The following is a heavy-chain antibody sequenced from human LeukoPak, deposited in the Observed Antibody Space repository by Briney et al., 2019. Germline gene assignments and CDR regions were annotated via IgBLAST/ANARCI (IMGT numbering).Heavy chain of an antibody. Sequence: GGSLRLSCAASGFTFSRFAMSWVRQAPGKGLEWVSGFSGSGGSTYYADSVKGRSTISRDNSKNTLYLQMNSLRVEDTAVYYCAKAGMTRFDYWGQGIMVTVSS. CDR1: GFTFSRFA. J-gene: IGHJ4*02. V-gene: IGHV3-23*01. D-gene: IGHD1-20*01. CDR2: FSGSGGST. CDR3: AKAGMTRFDY.